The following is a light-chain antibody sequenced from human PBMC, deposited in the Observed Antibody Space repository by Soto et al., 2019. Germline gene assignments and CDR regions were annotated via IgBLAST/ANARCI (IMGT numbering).Light chain of an antibody. Sequence: QSALTQPASVSGSPGQSITISCTGTSSDVGGYNYVSWYQQHPGKAPKLMIYDVSNRPSGVSNRFSGSKSGNTASLTISGLQDENEADFYCSSYTSSSTYVFGTGTKPTVL. CDR2: DVS. CDR1: SSDVGGYNY. CDR3: SSYTSSSTYV. J-gene: IGLJ1*01. V-gene: IGLV2-14*01.